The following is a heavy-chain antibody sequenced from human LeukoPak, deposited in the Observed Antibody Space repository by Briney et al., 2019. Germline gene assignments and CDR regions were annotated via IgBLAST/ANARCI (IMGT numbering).Heavy chain of an antibody. V-gene: IGHV3-30*04. CDR3: ARDLPCSSTSCYADYFDY. D-gene: IGHD2-2*01. J-gene: IGHJ4*02. Sequence: GESLRLSCAASGFTFSSYAMHWVRQAPGKGLEWVAVISYDGSNKYYADSVKGRFTISRDNSKNTLYLQMNSLRAEDTAVYYCARDLPCSSTSCYADYFDYWGQGTLDTVSS. CDR1: GFTFSSYA. CDR2: ISYDGSNK.